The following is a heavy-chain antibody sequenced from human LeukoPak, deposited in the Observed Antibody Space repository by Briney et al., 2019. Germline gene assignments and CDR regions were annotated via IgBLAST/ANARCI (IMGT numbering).Heavy chain of an antibody. CDR3: ATGDSSGWLWPH. J-gene: IGHJ4*02. CDR1: GYTFTSYG. Sequence: ASVKVSCKASGYTFTSYGISWVRQAPGQGLEWMGWISAYNGNTNYAQKLQGRVTMTTDTSTSTAYMELRSLRFDDTAVYYCATGDSSGWLWPHWGQGTLVTVSS. D-gene: IGHD6-19*01. V-gene: IGHV1-18*01. CDR2: ISAYNGNT.